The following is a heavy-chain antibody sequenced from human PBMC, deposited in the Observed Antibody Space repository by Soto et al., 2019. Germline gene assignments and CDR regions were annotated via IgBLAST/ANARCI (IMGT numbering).Heavy chain of an antibody. V-gene: IGHV3-74*01. CDR1: GFTFSAYW. Sequence: EVQLVESGGGLVQPGGSLRLSCAASGFTFSAYWMHWVRQAPGKGLVWVSRIKDDGDGANYADSVQGRFTISRDNAKNTLYLQMNILRPEDTAVYYCTRVGATWMDVWGQGTTVTVSS. D-gene: IGHD1-26*01. CDR3: TRVGATWMDV. CDR2: IKDDGDGA. J-gene: IGHJ6*02.